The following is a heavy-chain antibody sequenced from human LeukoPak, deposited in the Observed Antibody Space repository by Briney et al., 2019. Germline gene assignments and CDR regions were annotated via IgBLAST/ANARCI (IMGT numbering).Heavy chain of an antibody. Sequence: SETLSLTCTVSGGSIGSYYWSWIRQPPGKGLEWIGYIYYSGSTNYNPSLKTRVTISVDTSKNQFSLKLSSVTAADTAVYYCARGSLYYYYYGMDVWGQGTTVTVSS. CDR3: ARGSLYYYYYGMDV. V-gene: IGHV4-59*01. CDR1: GGSIGSYY. J-gene: IGHJ6*02. CDR2: IYYSGST.